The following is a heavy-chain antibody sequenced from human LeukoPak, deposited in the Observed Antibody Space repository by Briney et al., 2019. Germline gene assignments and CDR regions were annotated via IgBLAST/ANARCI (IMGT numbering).Heavy chain of an antibody. Sequence: GGSLRLSCEASGFTFSRYWMHWVRQAPGKGLVWVSRISHDRSSLSYADSVRGRFIIFRDNAKNTLYLQMNSLRAEDTAVYFCTSLVVTDNWAFDVLGQGTTVTVSS. CDR1: GFTFSRYW. V-gene: IGHV3-74*01. J-gene: IGHJ3*01. CDR2: ISHDRSSL. CDR3: TSLVVTDNWAFDV. D-gene: IGHD2-21*02.